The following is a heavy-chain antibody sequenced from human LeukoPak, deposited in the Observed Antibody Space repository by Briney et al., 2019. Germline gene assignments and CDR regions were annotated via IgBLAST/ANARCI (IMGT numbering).Heavy chain of an antibody. Sequence: SETLSLTCTVSSGSISSSSYYWGWIRQPPGKGLEWIGYIYYSGSTNYNPSLKSRVTISVETSKNQFSLKLSSVTAADTAVYYCARAPGGNFRYFDYWGQGTLVTVSS. CDR1: SGSISSSSYY. J-gene: IGHJ4*03. V-gene: IGHV4-61*05. D-gene: IGHD4-23*01. CDR2: IYYSGST. CDR3: ARAPGGNFRYFDY.